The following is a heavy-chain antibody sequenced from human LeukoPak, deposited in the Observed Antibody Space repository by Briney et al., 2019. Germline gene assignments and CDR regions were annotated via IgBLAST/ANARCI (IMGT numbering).Heavy chain of an antibody. D-gene: IGHD1-26*01. CDR2: IYYSGST. J-gene: IGHJ4*02. V-gene: IGHV4-39*01. Sequence: SETLSLTCTVSGGSISTTSYFWGWIRQPPGKGLEWIGSIYYSGSTYYNLSLKSRVTISVDTSKNQFSLKLSSVIAADTAVYFCVREREWALPFDYWGQGTLVTVSS. CDR3: VREREWALPFDY. CDR1: GGSISTTSYF.